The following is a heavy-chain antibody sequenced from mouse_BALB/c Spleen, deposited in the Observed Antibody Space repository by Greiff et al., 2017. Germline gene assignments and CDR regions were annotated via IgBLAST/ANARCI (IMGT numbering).Heavy chain of an antibody. J-gene: IGHJ2*01. V-gene: IGHV1S81*02. Sequence: QVQLKQPGAELVKPGASVKLSCKASGYTFTSYWMHWVKQRPGQGLEWIGEINPSNGRTNYNEKFKSKATLTVDKSSSTAYMQLSSLTSEDSAVYYCASLSTTAYFDYWGQGTTLTVSS. CDR1: GYTFTSYW. CDR3: ASLSTTAYFDY. CDR2: INPSNGRT. D-gene: IGHD1-2*01.